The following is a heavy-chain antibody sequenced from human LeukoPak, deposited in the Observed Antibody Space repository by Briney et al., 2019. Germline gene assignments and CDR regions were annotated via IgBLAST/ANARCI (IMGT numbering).Heavy chain of an antibody. CDR1: GYSFTTYW. CDR2: IYPGDSDT. Sequence: GESLKISCKGSGYSFTTYWIAWLRQMPGKGLEWMGFIYPGDSDTRYSPSFQGQVTISADKSISTAYLQWSSLKASDTAMYYCARLSRGYYFDYWGQGTLVTVSS. D-gene: IGHD3-22*01. J-gene: IGHJ4*02. V-gene: IGHV5-51*01. CDR3: ARLSRGYYFDY.